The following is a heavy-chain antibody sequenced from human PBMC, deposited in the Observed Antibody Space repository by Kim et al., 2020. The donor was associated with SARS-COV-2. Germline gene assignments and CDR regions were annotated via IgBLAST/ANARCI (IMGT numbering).Heavy chain of an antibody. V-gene: IGHV3-9*01. CDR2: GSI. J-gene: IGHJ4*02. Sequence: GSIGYADSVKGRFTISRDNAKNSLYLQMTSLRAEDTALYYCAGSGYDSAYWGQGTLVTVSS. CDR3: AGSGYDSAY. D-gene: IGHD5-12*01.